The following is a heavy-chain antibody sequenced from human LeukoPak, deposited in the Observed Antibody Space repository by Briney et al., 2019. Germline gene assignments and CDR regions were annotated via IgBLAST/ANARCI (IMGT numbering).Heavy chain of an antibody. CDR1: GGTFSSYT. J-gene: IGHJ6*02. CDR3: AREIRYYDSSGYRGMDV. V-gene: IGHV1-69*13. Sequence: SVKVSCKASGGTFSSYTISWVRQAPGQGLEWMGGIIPIFGTANYAQKFQGRVTITADESTSTAYMELSSLRSEDTAVYYCAREIRYYDSSGYRGMDVWGQGTTVTVSS. CDR2: IIPIFGTA. D-gene: IGHD3-22*01.